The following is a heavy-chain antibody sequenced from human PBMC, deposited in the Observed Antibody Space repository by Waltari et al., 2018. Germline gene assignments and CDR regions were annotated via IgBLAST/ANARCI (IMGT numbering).Heavy chain of an antibody. CDR1: GYTFSSYG. CDR2: ISVHNGKT. V-gene: IGHV1-18*01. CDR3: ARGKPSYGDDYGMDV. Sequence: QVQLVQSGAEVKKPGASVKVSCKASGYTFSSYGIGWVRQARGQGLEWMEWISVHNGKTNYAQKVQDRVTMTTDTSTSTAHMELRSLRSDDTAVYYCARGKPSYGDDYGMDVWGQGTTVTVSS. D-gene: IGHD4-17*01. J-gene: IGHJ6*02.